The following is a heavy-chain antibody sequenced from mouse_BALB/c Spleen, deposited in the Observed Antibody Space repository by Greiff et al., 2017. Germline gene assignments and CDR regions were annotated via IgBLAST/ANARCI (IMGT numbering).Heavy chain of an antibody. V-gene: IGHV5-4*02. Sequence: EVKLVESGGGLVKPGGSLKLSCAASGFTFSDYYMYWVRQTPEKRLEWVATISDGGSYTYYPDSVKGRFTISRDNAKNNLYLQMSSLKSEATAMYYCARGHSGSTPYAMDYWGQGTSVTVSS. CDR1: GFTFSDYY. J-gene: IGHJ4*01. CDR2: ISDGGSYT. CDR3: ARGHSGSTPYAMDY. D-gene: IGHD1-1*01.